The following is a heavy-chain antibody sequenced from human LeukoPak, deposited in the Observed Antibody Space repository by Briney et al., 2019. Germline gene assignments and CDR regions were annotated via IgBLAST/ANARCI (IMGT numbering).Heavy chain of an antibody. CDR3: ARRGMRYYGMDV. CDR2: IYNSGST. CDR1: GGSISTYY. D-gene: IGHD2-8*01. J-gene: IGHJ6*02. V-gene: IGHV4-59*08. Sequence: PSETLSPTCTVSGGSISTYYWSWIRQPPGKGLEWIGYIYNSGSTNYNPSLKSRATISVDTSKNQFSLKLSSVTAADTAVYYCARRGMRYYGMDVWGQGTTVTVSS.